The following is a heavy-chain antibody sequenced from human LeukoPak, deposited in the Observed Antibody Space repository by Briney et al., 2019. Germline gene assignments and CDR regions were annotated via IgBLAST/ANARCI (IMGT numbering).Heavy chain of an antibody. CDR1: GFTFSSYW. Sequence: GGSLRLSCADYGFTFSSYWKNWVRPALGKGLQRLANIKQDGSEKYYVDSVKRRFTISRDNAKNSLYLQMNSLRAEDTAVYYCAGQEFRDDYPQNWGQGTLVTVSS. D-gene: IGHD5-12*01. J-gene: IGHJ4*02. CDR3: AGQEFRDDYPQN. CDR2: IKQDGSEK. V-gene: IGHV3-7*01.